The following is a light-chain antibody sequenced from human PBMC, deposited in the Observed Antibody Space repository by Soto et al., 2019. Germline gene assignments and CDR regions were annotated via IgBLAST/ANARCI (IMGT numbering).Light chain of an antibody. Sequence: IVLTQSPGTLSLSPGESATLSCRASQSISSSYLAWYQQKPGQAPRLLIYGASNRATAIPGRFSGSGSGTDFTLTISRLEPEDFAVYYCRQYGGSPRTFGQGTKVDI. CDR3: RQYGGSPRT. CDR1: QSISSSY. CDR2: GAS. V-gene: IGKV3-20*01. J-gene: IGKJ1*01.